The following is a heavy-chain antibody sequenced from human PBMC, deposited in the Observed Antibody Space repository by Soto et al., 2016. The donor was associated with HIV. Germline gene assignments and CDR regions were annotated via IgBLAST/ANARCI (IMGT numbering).Heavy chain of an antibody. J-gene: IGHJ6*02. Sequence: QAQLVQSGAEVKKPGASVRISCKPSGYTFINYYIHWVRQAPGQGLEWMGIINPSGGNTSYAQRFQGRVTMTRDTSTSTVYMELSSLRSEDTAVYYCARDLDYATILIGSEPTMDVWGQGTTVTVSS. V-gene: IGHV1-46*03. CDR1: GYTFINYY. D-gene: IGHD3-9*01. CDR2: INPSGGNT. CDR3: ARDLDYATILIGSEPTMDV.